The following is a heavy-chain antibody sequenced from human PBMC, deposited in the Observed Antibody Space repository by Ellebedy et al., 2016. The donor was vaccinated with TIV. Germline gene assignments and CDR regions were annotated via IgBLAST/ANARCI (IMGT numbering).Heavy chain of an antibody. CDR2: IDPSDSYT. CDR1: GYNFTSSW. CDR3: ARLGVAVAGTLGY. Sequence: GESLKISCKVSGYNFTSSWIGWVRQMPGKGLEWMGRIDPSDSYTNYSPSFQGHVTMSVDKSINTAFLQWSSLKASDTAIYYCARLGVAVAGTLGYWGQGTLVTVSS. D-gene: IGHD6-19*01. V-gene: IGHV5-10-1*01. J-gene: IGHJ4*02.